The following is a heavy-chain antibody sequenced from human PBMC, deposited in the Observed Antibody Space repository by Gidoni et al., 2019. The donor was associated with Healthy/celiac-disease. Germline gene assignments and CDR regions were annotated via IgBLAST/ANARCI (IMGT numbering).Heavy chain of an antibody. V-gene: IGHV3-33*01. Sequence: QVQLVESGGGVVQPGRSLRLSCAASGFTFSRYGMHWVRQAPGKGLEWVAVIWYDGRNKYYADSVKGRFTISRDNSKNTLYLQMNSLRAEDTAVYYCARDRIMITFGGDPDAFDIWGQGTMVTVSS. CDR1: GFTFSRYG. J-gene: IGHJ3*02. D-gene: IGHD3-16*01. CDR3: ARDRIMITFGGDPDAFDI. CDR2: IWYDGRNK.